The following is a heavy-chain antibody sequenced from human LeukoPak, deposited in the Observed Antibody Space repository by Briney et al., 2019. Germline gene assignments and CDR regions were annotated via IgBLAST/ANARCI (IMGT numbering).Heavy chain of an antibody. D-gene: IGHD6-19*01. CDR2: INHSGST. Sequence: SETLSLTCAVYGGSFSGYYWSWIRQPPGKGLEWIGEINHSGSTNYNPSLKSRVTISVDTSKNQFSLKLSSVTAADTAVYYCARGRRGIAVAVKTPSFDYWGQGTLVTVSS. CDR3: ARGRRGIAVAVKTPSFDY. V-gene: IGHV4-34*01. J-gene: IGHJ4*02. CDR1: GGSFSGYY.